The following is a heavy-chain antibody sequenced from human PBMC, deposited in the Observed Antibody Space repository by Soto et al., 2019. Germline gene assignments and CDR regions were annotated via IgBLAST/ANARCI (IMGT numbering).Heavy chain of an antibody. Sequence: QVPLVQSGAEVKKPGASVKVSCKASGYTFTSYAMHWVRQAPGQRLEWMGWINAGNGNTKYSQKFQGRVTITRDTSASTAYMELSSLRSEDTAVYYCAGEGVTGTTLLYYYYMDVWGKGTTVTVSS. CDR2: INAGNGNT. CDR1: GYTFTSYA. CDR3: AGEGVTGTTLLYYYYMDV. D-gene: IGHD1-7*01. V-gene: IGHV1-3*01. J-gene: IGHJ6*03.